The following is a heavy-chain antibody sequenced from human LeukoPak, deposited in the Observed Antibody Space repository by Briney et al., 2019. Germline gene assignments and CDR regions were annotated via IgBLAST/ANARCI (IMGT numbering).Heavy chain of an antibody. V-gene: IGHV3-20*04. D-gene: IGHD6-19*01. CDR3: AREETVAGEGYYFDY. CDR2: INWNGGST. J-gene: IGHJ4*02. Sequence: GGSLRLSCAASGFTFDDYGMSWVRQAPGKGLEWVSGINWNGGSTGYADSVEGRFTISRDNAKNSLYLQMNSLRAEDTALYYCAREETVAGEGYYFDYWGQGTLVTVSS. CDR1: GFTFDDYG.